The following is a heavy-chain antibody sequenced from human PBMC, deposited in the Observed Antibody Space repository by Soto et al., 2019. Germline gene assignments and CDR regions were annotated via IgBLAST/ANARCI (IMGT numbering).Heavy chain of an antibody. V-gene: IGHV4-59*01. CDR1: GGSFCSFY. D-gene: IGHD6-19*01. CDR3: ARVGGSCWNFDS. J-gene: IGHJ4*02. Sequence: AETLSLTCTVYGGSFCSFYWSWIRQSPGKGLEWIGCIHHSGKYNYNPSLRGRVTMSVDTSKNQFSLKLNSMTAADTAIYYCARVGGSCWNFDSWGQGILVTVSS. CDR2: IHHSGKY.